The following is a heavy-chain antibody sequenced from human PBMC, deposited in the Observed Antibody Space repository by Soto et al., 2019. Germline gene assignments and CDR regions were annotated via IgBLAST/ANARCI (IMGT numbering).Heavy chain of an antibody. Sequence: PSETLSLTCTVSGGSISSSSYYWGWIRQPPGKGLEWIGSMYYSGSTYYNPSLKSRVTIYGDTSKNQFSLKLSSVTAADTAVYYCARELSGSYDYWGQGTLLTVSS. D-gene: IGHD1-26*01. J-gene: IGHJ4*02. CDR1: GGSISSSSYY. V-gene: IGHV4-39*07. CDR3: ARELSGSYDY. CDR2: MYYSGST.